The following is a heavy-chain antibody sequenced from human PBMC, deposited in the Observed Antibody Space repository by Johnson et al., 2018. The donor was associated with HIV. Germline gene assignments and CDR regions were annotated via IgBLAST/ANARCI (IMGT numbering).Heavy chain of an antibody. CDR1: GFAFSTYD. J-gene: IGHJ3*02. V-gene: IGHV3-13*01. Sequence: VQLVESGGGLVQPGGSLRLSCVASGFAFSTYDMHWVRQVPGKGLQWVAAIGTKADTYYPASVKGRFSVSRDNVKDTLYLQMNSLRAEDTAVYYCARSLRGSGEGDAFDIWDQGTMVTVSS. CDR3: ARSLRGSGEGDAFDI. D-gene: IGHD1-26*01. CDR2: IGTKADT.